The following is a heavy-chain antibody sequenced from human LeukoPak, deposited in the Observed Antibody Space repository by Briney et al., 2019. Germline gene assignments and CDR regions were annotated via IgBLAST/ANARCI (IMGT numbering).Heavy chain of an antibody. CDR2: CIPIFDTA. V-gene: IGHV1-69*06. CDR1: GGTFSSYA. J-gene: IGHJ6*03. CDR3: AREARYYYDRSGYYYEYYYYYMDV. D-gene: IGHD3-22*01. Sequence: ASVKVSCKGSGGTFSSYAISWVRQAPGQGLEWMGGCIPIFDTAKYAQKFQGRVTITADKSTSTAYMELSSLRSEDTAVYYCAREARYYYDRSGYYYEYYYYYMDVWGKGTTVTVSS.